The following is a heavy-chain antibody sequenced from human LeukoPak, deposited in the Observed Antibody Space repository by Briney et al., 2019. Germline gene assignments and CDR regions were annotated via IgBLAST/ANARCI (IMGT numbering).Heavy chain of an antibody. V-gene: IGHV3-64*01. CDR2: ISSNGGST. Sequence: TGGSLRLSCAASGFTFSSYAMHWVRQAPGKGLEYVSAISSNGGSTYYANSVKGRFTISRDNSKNTLYLQMGSLRAEDMAVYYCARSGYDSSGYTLAYWGQGTLVTVSS. CDR1: GFTFSSYA. J-gene: IGHJ4*02. D-gene: IGHD3-22*01. CDR3: ARSGYDSSGYTLAY.